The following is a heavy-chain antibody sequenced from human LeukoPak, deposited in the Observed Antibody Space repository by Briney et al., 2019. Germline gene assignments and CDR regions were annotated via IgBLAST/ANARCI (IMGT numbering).Heavy chain of an antibody. D-gene: IGHD4-11*01. CDR2: IYYTGST. CDR1: RGSINSYY. CDR3: ARAKGNSNYPYYYMDV. J-gene: IGHJ6*03. Sequence: PSETLSLTCTDSRGSINSYYWSWVRQPPGTGLEWIGYIYYTGSTNYSPSLKSRVTISVDTSKNQFSLKLSSVIAADTALYYCARAKGNSNYPYYYMDVWGKGTTVTVSS. V-gene: IGHV4-59*01.